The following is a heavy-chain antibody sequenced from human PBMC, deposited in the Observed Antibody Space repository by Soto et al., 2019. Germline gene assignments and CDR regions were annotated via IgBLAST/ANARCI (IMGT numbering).Heavy chain of an antibody. CDR1: GGTFSSYA. J-gene: IGHJ5*02. CDR3: ARVIAGAPSPQYHYSWFDP. V-gene: IGHV1-69*01. Sequence: QVQLVQSGAEVKKPGSSVKVSCKASGGTFSSYAISWVRQAPGQGLEWMGGSIPIFGTANYAQKFQGRVTITADESTSTAYMELSSLRSEDTTVYYCARVIAGAPSPQYHYSWFDPWGQGTLVTVSS. D-gene: IGHD3-10*01. CDR2: SIPIFGTA.